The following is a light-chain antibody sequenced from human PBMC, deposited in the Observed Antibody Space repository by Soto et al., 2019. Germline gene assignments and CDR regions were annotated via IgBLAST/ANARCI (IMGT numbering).Light chain of an antibody. V-gene: IGLV2-14*01. J-gene: IGLJ3*02. CDR3: SSYTSGSTWV. CDR2: EVS. Sequence: QSVLTQPASVSGSPRQSITISCTGTSSDVGGYNYVSWYQQHPGKAPKLMIYEVSNRPSGVSNRFSGSKSGNTASLTISGLQAEDEADYYCSSYTSGSTWVFGGGTKVTVL. CDR1: SSDVGGYNY.